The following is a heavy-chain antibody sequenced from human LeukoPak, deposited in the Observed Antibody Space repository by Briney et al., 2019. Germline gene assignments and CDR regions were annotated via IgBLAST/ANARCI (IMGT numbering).Heavy chain of an antibody. CDR3: AREQGYDSSGYDAFDI. CDR1: GGSISSSSYY. D-gene: IGHD3-22*01. Sequence: PSETLSLTCTVSGGSISSSSYYWGWIRQPPGKGLEWIGSIYNSGSTYYNPSLKSRVTISVDTSKNQFSLRLSSVTAADTAVYYCAREQGYDSSGYDAFDIWGQGTMVTVSS. V-gene: IGHV4-39*07. J-gene: IGHJ3*02. CDR2: IYNSGST.